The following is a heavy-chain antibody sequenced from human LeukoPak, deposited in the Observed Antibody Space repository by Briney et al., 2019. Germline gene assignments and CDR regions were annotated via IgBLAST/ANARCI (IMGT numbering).Heavy chain of an antibody. CDR3: VREGNVGEIDPFDI. Sequence: GGSLRLSCAASGFAFSSHVMHWGRQAPGKGLEWVATISYDGGHNYYADSVRGRFTISRENAKNSLYLQMNSLRAGDTAVYYCVREGNVGEIDPFDIWGQGTTVTVSS. CDR1: GFAFSSHV. J-gene: IGHJ3*02. CDR2: ISYDGGHN. V-gene: IGHV3-30*14. D-gene: IGHD3-10*01.